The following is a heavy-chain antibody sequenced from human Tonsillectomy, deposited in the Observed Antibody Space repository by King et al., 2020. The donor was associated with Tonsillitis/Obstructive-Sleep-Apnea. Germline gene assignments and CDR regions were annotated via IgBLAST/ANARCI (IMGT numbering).Heavy chain of an antibody. D-gene: IGHD5-24*01. CDR1: GFTFSNYA. CDR2: TSYDGSYK. Sequence: VQLVESGGGVVQPGRSLRLSCTASGFTFSNYAMHWVRQAPGKGLEWVAATSYDGSYKYYADSVKGRFTISRDNSKNTLYLQMNSLRVEDTALYYCARSTNYSYYYAMDVWGQGASVTVSS. V-gene: IGHV3-30*04. J-gene: IGHJ6*02. CDR3: ARSTNYSYYYAMDV.